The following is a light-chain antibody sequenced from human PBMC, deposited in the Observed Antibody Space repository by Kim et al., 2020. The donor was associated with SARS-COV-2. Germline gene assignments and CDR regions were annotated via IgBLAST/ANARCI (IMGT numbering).Light chain of an antibody. V-gene: IGKV1-5*03. J-gene: IGKJ1*01. CDR1: HIISNM. CDR2: EAS. CDR3: QQYSNYWT. Sequence: IQMTQSPSTLSASVGERVTIICRASHIISNMVAWYQQKPRKAPKLLVSEASRLEEGVPTRFSGSGWGSEFTLTISSLQPDDFATYYCQQYSNYWTFGQGTKVEI.